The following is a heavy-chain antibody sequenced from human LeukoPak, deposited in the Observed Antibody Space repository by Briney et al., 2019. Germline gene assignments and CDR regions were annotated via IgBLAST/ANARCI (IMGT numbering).Heavy chain of an antibody. D-gene: IGHD6-13*01. V-gene: IGHV3-7*01. CDR3: ARDSSSWYSRNFYYYGMDV. CDR1: GFTFSSYL. Sequence: GGSLRLSCAASGFTFSSYLMSWVRQAPGKGLEWVANIREDGSDKYYVDSVKGRFTISRDNSKNTLYLQMNSLRAEDTAVYYCARDSSSWYSRNFYYYGMDVWGQGTTVTVSS. J-gene: IGHJ6*02. CDR2: IREDGSDK.